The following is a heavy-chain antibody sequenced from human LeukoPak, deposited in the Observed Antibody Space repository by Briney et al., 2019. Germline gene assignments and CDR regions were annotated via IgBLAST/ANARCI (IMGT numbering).Heavy chain of an antibody. J-gene: IGHJ3*02. CDR2: ISWNSGSI. CDR1: GFTFDDYA. CDR3: AKDIVDYGDYLGAFDI. V-gene: IGHV3-9*01. D-gene: IGHD4-17*01. Sequence: GRSLRLPCAASGFTFDDYAMHWVRQAPGKGLEGVSGISWNSGSIDYADSVKGRFTISRDNAKNSLYLQMNSLRAGDTALYYCAKDIVDYGDYLGAFDIWGQGTMVTVSS.